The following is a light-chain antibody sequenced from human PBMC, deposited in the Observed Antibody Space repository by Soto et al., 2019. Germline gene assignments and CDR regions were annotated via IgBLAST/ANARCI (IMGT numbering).Light chain of an antibody. CDR3: QQYYSAPLT. Sequence: DIVMTQSPDSLAVSLGERATINCKSSQSVLYTSTNGNYLAWCQQKPGQPPKLLIYWASMRESGVPDRFSGSGSGTDFTLTISSLQAEDVAVYYCQQYYSAPLTFGGGTKVEIK. J-gene: IGKJ4*01. CDR2: WAS. V-gene: IGKV4-1*01. CDR1: QSVLYTSTNGNY.